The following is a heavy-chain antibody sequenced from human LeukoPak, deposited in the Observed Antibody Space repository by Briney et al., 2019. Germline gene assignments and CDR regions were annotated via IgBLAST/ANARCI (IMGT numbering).Heavy chain of an antibody. CDR2: ISYDGSNK. J-gene: IGHJ6*03. CDR3: AGGRALYYYYYMDV. V-gene: IGHV3-30-3*01. CDR1: GFTFSSYA. D-gene: IGHD1-14*01. Sequence: GGSLRLSCAASGFTFSSYAMHWVRQAPGKGLEWVAVISYDGSNKYYADSVKGRFTISRDNSKNTLYLQMNSLRAEDTAVYYCAGGRALYYYYYMDVWGKGTTVTVPS.